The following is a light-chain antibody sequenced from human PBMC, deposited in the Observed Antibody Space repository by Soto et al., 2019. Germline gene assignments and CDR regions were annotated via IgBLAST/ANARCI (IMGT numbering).Light chain of an antibody. CDR2: QMS. CDR3: QQYKTLCS. Sequence: DIQRTQSPSIVSATVGNRVTITCRASQSVTTSLAWYQQKPGQARKILIFQMSTLANGVPSRFSGSGSGTEFTLAISSMKPDDFATYFCQQYKTLCSFGQGTKVDIK. CDR1: QSVTTS. J-gene: IGKJ1*01. V-gene: IGKV1-5*03.